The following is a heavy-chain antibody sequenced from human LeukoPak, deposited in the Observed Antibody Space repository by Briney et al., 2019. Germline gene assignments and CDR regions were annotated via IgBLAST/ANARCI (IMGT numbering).Heavy chain of an antibody. D-gene: IGHD2-15*01. CDR2: ISSGSRYI. Sequence: GGSLRLSCAASGFTFSTYTLNWVRQAQGKGLEWVSSISSGSRYIYYADSVKGRFTISRDDAKNSLYLQMDSLRAEDTAVYHCARQGFDAFDLWGQGTMVTVSS. V-gene: IGHV3-21*01. J-gene: IGHJ3*01. CDR3: ARQGFDAFDL. CDR1: GFTFSTYT.